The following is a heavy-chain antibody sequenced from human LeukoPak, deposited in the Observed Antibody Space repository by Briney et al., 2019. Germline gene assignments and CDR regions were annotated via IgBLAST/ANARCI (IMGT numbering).Heavy chain of an antibody. CDR2: INPNSGGT. D-gene: IGHD3-10*01. CDR3: AREDYYGSGNQFDY. V-gene: IGHV1-2*04. Sequence: ASVKVSCKASEYTFTGYYMHWVRQAPGQGLEWMGWINPNSGGTNYAQKFQGWVTMTRDTSISTAYMELSRLRSDDTAVYYCAREDYYGSGNQFDYWGQGTLVTVSS. J-gene: IGHJ4*02. CDR1: EYTFTGYY.